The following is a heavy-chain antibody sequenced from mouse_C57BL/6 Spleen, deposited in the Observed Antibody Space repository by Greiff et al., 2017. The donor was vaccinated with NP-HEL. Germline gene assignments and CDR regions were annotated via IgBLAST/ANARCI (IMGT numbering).Heavy chain of an antibody. CDR2: ISNLAYSI. V-gene: IGHV5-15*01. D-gene: IGHD1-1*01. CDR1: GFTFSDYG. Sequence: EVKLMESGGGLVQPGGSLKLSCAASGFTFSDYGLAWVRQAPRKGPEWVAFISNLAYSIYYADTVTGRFTISRVNAKNTLYLEMSSLRSEDTAMYYCARRGTTLYAMDYWGQGTSVTVSS. CDR3: ARRGTTLYAMDY. J-gene: IGHJ4*01.